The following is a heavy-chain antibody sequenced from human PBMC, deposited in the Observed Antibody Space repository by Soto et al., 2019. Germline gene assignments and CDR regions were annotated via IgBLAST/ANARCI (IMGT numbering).Heavy chain of an antibody. CDR2: IYYSGTT. CDR3: ARQRTSVVTQAYFDV. V-gene: IGHV4-61*08. CDR1: GGSINSGDYY. Sequence: SETLSLTCTVSGGSINSGDYYWSWIRQPPGKGLEWIGYIYYSGTTNYNPSLKSRVTISLDTSKDQFSLKLKSVTAADTALYFCARQRTSVVTQAYFDVWGPGSLVTVSS. D-gene: IGHD2-21*02. J-gene: IGHJ4*02.